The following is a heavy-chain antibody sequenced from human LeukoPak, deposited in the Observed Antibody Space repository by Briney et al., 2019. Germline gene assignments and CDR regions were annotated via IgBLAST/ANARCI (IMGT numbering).Heavy chain of an antibody. Sequence: SETLSLTCIVSGGSISSYYWSWIRQPAGKGLEWIGRIYTSGSTNYNPSLKSRVTISVDTSKNQFSLKLSSVTAADTAVYYCARGLRYGDWFDPWGQGTLVTVSS. CDR1: GGSISSYY. V-gene: IGHV4-4*07. CDR2: IYTSGST. CDR3: ARGLRYGDWFDP. J-gene: IGHJ5*02. D-gene: IGHD3-9*01.